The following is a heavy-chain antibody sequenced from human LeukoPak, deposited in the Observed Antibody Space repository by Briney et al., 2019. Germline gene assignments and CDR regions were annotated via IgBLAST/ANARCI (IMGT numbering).Heavy chain of an antibody. CDR2: ISGSGGST. V-gene: IGHV3-23*01. CDR3: AKGGLGDSSGYHFDY. Sequence: GGSLRLSCAASGFTFSSYAMSWVRQAPGKGLEWVSAISGSGGSTYYADSVKGRFTISRDNSKNTLYLQMNSLRAEDTAVYYCAKGGLGDSSGYHFDYWGQGTLVTVSS. CDR1: GFTFSSYA. J-gene: IGHJ4*02. D-gene: IGHD3-22*01.